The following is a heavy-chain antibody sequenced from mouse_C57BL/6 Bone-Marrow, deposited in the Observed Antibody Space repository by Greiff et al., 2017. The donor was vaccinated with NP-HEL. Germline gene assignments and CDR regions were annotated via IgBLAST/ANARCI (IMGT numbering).Heavy chain of an antibody. CDR1: GYTFTSYW. CDR3: ARWLLP. J-gene: IGHJ1*03. D-gene: IGHD2-3*01. V-gene: IGHV1-69*01. CDR2: IDPSDSYT. Sequence: QVHVKQPGAELVMPGASVKLSCKASGYTFTSYWMHWVKQRPGQGLEWIGEIDPSDSYTNYNQKFKGKSTLTVDKSSSTAYMQLSSLTSEDSAVYYCARWLLPWGTGTTVTVSS.